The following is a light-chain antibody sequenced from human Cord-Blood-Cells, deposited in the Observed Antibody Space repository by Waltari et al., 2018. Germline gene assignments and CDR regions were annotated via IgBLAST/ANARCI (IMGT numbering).Light chain of an antibody. J-gene: IGLJ2*01. V-gene: IGLV2-14*01. CDR1: SSDVGGYNY. CDR3: SSYTSSSKVV. Sequence: QSALTQPASVSGSPGQSITISCTGTSSDVGGYNYVSWYQQHPGKAPKLMIYDVSKRPSGVSNRFSGSKSGTTASLTISGLQAEDEADYYCSSYTSSSKVVFGGGTKLTVL. CDR2: DVS.